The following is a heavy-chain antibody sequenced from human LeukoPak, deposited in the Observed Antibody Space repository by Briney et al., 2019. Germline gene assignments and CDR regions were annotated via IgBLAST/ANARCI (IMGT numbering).Heavy chain of an antibody. V-gene: IGHV4-59*01. Sequence: SETLSLTCTVSGGSISSYYWSWIRQPPGKGLEWIGYIYYSGSTNYNPSLNSRLTISLDTSKNRFSLNLSSVTAADTAIYFCARYVRGPDYYIDVWGKGTTVTVSS. CDR2: IYYSGST. CDR3: ARYVRGPDYYIDV. J-gene: IGHJ6*03. D-gene: IGHD3-10*02. CDR1: GGSISSYY.